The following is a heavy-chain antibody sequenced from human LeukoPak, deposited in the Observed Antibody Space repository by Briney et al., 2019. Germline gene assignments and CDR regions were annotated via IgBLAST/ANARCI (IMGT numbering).Heavy chain of an antibody. CDR1: GYTFTSYG. V-gene: IGHV1-18*01. Sequence: ASVKVSCKASGYTFTSYGISWVRRAPGQGLEWMGWISAYNGNTNYAQKLQGRVTMTTDTSTSTAYMELRSLRSDDTAVYYCARANYYDSSGPLTPWGQGTLVTVSS. CDR3: ARANYYDSSGPLTP. J-gene: IGHJ5*02. D-gene: IGHD3-22*01. CDR2: ISAYNGNT.